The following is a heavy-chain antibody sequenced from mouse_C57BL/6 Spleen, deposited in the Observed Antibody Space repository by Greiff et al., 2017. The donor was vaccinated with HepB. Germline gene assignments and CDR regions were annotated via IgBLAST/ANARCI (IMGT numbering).Heavy chain of an antibody. V-gene: IGHV1-69*01. D-gene: IGHD2-3*01. CDR1: GYTFTSYW. CDR2: IDPSDSYT. CDR3: ARSGDGYHFDY. J-gene: IGHJ2*01. Sequence: QVQLQQPGAELVMPGASVKLSCKASGYTFTSYWMHWVKQRPGQGLEWIGEIDPSDSYTNYNQKLKGTSTLTVDKSSSTAYMQLSSLTSEDSAVYFCARSGDGYHFDYWGQGTTLTVSS.